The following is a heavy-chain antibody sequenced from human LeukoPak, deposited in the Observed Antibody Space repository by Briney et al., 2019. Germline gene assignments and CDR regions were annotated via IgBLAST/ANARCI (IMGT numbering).Heavy chain of an antibody. CDR1: GYTFTSYY. J-gene: IGHJ6*02. V-gene: IGHV1-46*01. CDR2: INPSGGST. D-gene: IGHD3-3*01. CDR3: TIFGVVINDYYYYGMDV. Sequence: ASVKVSCKASGYTFTSYYMHWARQAPGQGLEWMGIINPSGGSTSYAQKFQGRVTMTRDTSTSTVYMELSSLRSEDTAVYYCTIFGVVINDYYYYGMDVWGQGTTVTVSS.